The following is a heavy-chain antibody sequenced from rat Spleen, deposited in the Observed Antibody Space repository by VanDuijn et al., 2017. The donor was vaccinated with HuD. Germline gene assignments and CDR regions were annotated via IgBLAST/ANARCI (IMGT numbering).Heavy chain of an antibody. CDR1: GFSLTSYN. CDR3: VRSEGIIRGHFAY. Sequence: QVQLKESGPGLVQPSQTLSLTCTVSGFSLTSYNVHWVRQPTGKGLEWMGVIWTGGTTDYSSALKSRLSISRDASKSQVLLKMNSLQTEDTAMYFCVRSEGIIRGHFAYWGQGTLVTVSS. J-gene: IGHJ3*01. D-gene: IGHD4-3*01. V-gene: IGHV2-30*01. CDR2: IWTGGTT.